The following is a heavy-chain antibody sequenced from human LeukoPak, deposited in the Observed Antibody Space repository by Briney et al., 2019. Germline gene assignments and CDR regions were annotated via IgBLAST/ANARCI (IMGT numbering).Heavy chain of an antibody. CDR2: IYYSGST. V-gene: IGHV4-39*07. CDR3: ARVVVVVAANWFDP. CDR1: GGSISSSSYY. Sequence: SETLSLTCTVSGGSISSSSYYWGWIRQPPGKGLEWIGSIYYSGSTYYNPSLKSRVTISVDKAKNQFSLNLNSVTAADTAVYYCARVVVVVAANWFDPWGQGTLVTVSS. D-gene: IGHD2-15*01. J-gene: IGHJ5*02.